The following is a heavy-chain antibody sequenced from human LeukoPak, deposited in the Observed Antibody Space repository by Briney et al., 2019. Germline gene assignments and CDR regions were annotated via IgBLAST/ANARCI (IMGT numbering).Heavy chain of an antibody. CDR2: IIRSSNYK. V-gene: IGHV3-21*01. Sequence: PGGSLRLSCAASGFTFSSYSMNWVRQAPGKGLEWVSSIIRSSNYKYYADSVKGRFTISRDNAKNSLYLQMNSLRAEDTALYYCASSRYDSSGYYGIIGYWGQGTLVTVSS. CDR1: GFTFSSYS. D-gene: IGHD3-22*01. CDR3: ASSRYDSSGYYGIIGY. J-gene: IGHJ4*02.